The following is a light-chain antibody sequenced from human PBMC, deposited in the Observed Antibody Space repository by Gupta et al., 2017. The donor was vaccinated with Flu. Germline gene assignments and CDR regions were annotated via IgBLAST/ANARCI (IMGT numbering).Light chain of an antibody. CDR2: WAS. J-gene: IGKJ1*01. V-gene: IGKV4-1*01. Sequence: DIVMTQSPDPLAVSLGERATIKCKSSQSVLYSSNNKNYLVWYQQKPGQPPKLLIYWASTRESGVPDRFSGSGSGTDFTLTISSLQAEDVAVYYCQQYYSTPWAFGQGTKVEIK. CDR3: QQYYSTPWA. CDR1: QSVLYSSNNKNY.